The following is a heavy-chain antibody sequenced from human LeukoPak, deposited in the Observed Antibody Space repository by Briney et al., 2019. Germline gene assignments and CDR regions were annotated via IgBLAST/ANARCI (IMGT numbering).Heavy chain of an antibody. Sequence: PSETLSLICTVSGGSISSYYWSWIRQPPGKGLEWIGYIYYSGSTNYNPSLKSRVTISVDTSKNQFSLKLSSVTAADTAVYYCARLSRWTAAGPSDYWGQGTLVTVSS. V-gene: IGHV4-59*01. CDR3: ARLSRWTAAGPSDY. CDR1: GGSISSYY. D-gene: IGHD6-13*01. CDR2: IYYSGST. J-gene: IGHJ4*02.